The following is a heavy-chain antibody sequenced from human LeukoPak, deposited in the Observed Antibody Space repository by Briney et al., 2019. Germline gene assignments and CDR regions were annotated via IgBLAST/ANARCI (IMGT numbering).Heavy chain of an antibody. J-gene: IGHJ4*02. CDR2: IYYSGST. Sequence: TPSETLSLTCTVSGGSISSSSYYWGWIRQPPGKGLEWIGSIYYSGSTNYNPSLKSRVTISVDTSKNQFSLKLSSVTAADTAVYYCARVDVVVTRGFDYWGQGTLVTVSS. V-gene: IGHV4-39*07. D-gene: IGHD2-21*02. CDR1: GGSISSSSYY. CDR3: ARVDVVVTRGFDY.